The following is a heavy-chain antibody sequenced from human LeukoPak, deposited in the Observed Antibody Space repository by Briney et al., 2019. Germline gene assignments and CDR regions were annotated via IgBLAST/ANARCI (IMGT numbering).Heavy chain of an antibody. CDR3: ASDGIDYYDSSGYEVDY. J-gene: IGHJ4*02. CDR2: ISSSSSTI. D-gene: IGHD3-22*01. Sequence: PGGSLRLSCAASGFTFSSYGMNWVRQAPGKGLEWVSYISSSSSTIYYADSMKGRFTISRDNAKNSLYLQMNSLRAEDTAVYYCASDGIDYYDSSGYEVDYWGQGTLVTVSS. CDR1: GFTFSSYG. V-gene: IGHV3-48*04.